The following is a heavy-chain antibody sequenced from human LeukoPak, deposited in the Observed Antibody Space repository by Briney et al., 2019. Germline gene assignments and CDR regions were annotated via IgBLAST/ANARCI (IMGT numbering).Heavy chain of an antibody. Sequence: PAETLSLTCAVYGGSFSGYYLSWIRQPPGKGLEWIGEINHSESTNYNPSLKSRVTISVDTSKNQFSLKLSSVTDPATTVYYSGTTLVVPAAMEGFVGYYCMDVWGKGTTVTVSS. CDR2: INHSEST. CDR3: GTTLVVPAAMEGFVGYYCMDV. D-gene: IGHD2-2*01. J-gene: IGHJ6*03. CDR1: GGSFSGYY. V-gene: IGHV4-34*01.